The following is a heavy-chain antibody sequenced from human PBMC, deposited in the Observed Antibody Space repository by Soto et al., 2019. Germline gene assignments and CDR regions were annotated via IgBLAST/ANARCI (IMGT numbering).Heavy chain of an antibody. Sequence: ASVKVSCKASGYTFTGYYMHWVRQATGQGLEWMGWMNPNSGNTGYAQKFQGRVTMTRNTSISTAYMELSSLRSEDTAVYYCARSTNDYGDRHWGQGTLVTVSS. CDR3: ARSTNDYGDRH. V-gene: IGHV1-8*02. D-gene: IGHD4-17*01. CDR2: MNPNSGNT. CDR1: GYTFTGYY. J-gene: IGHJ4*02.